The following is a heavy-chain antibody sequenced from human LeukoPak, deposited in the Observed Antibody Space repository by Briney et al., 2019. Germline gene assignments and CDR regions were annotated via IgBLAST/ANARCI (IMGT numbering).Heavy chain of an antibody. Sequence: ASVKVSCKASGYTFTGYYIHWVRQAPGQGLEWMGWINPNSGGTNYAQKFQGRVTMTRDTSISTAYMELSRLRSDGTAVYYCARGNSGSYYYYYYMDVWGEGTTVTISS. CDR3: ARGNSGSYYYYYYMDV. CDR2: INPNSGGT. CDR1: GYTFTGYY. J-gene: IGHJ6*03. D-gene: IGHD1-26*01. V-gene: IGHV1-2*02.